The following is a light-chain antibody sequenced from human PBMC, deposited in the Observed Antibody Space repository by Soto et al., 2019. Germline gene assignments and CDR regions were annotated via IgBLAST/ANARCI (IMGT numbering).Light chain of an antibody. CDR2: GAS. Sequence: EIVLTQSPGTLSLSPGERATLSCRASQSVSSNYLAWYQQKPGQAPRLLIYGASSRATGIPDGFSGSGSGTDFTLTISRLEPEDFAVYYCQQYISSPRTFGQGTKVEIK. CDR1: QSVSSNY. J-gene: IGKJ1*01. CDR3: QQYISSPRT. V-gene: IGKV3-20*01.